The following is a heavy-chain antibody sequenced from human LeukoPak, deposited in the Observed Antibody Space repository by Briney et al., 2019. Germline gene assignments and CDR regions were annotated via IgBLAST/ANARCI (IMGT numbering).Heavy chain of an antibody. CDR1: GFTFSSYS. CDR2: ISSSSSYI. J-gene: IGHJ5*02. V-gene: IGHV3-21*01. D-gene: IGHD3-3*01. CDR3: ARDGITIFGVVIS. Sequence: PGGSLRLSCAASGFTFSSYSMNWVRQAPGKGLEWVSSISSSSSYIYYADSVKGRFTISRDNAKNSLYLQMNSLRAEDTAVYYCARDGITIFGVVISWGQGTLVTVSS.